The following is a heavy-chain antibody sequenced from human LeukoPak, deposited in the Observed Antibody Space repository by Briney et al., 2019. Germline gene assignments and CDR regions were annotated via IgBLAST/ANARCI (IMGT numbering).Heavy chain of an antibody. V-gene: IGHV4-39*07. CDR1: GVSISTTNYY. CDR3: ARGRWQQLGYFDY. D-gene: IGHD6-13*01. CDR2: VYYSGST. Sequence: PSETLSLTCTVSGVSISTTNYYWGWIRQSPGKGLEWFGCVYYSGSTYYNPSLKSRITISVDKSQNQFSLKLSSVTAADTAVYYCARGRWQQLGYFDYWGQGTLVTVSS. J-gene: IGHJ4*02.